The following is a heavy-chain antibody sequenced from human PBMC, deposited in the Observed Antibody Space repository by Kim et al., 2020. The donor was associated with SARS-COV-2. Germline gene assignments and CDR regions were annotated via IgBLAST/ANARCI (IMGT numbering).Heavy chain of an antibody. J-gene: IGHJ3*02. CDR1: GGSISSSSYY. CDR3: ARPYSSSWYSAFDI. V-gene: IGHV4-39*01. Sequence: SETLSLTCTVSGGSISSSSYYWGWIRQPPGKGLEWIGSIYYSGSTYYNPSLKSRVTISVDTSKNQFSLKLSSVTAADTAVYYCARPYSSSWYSAFDIWGQGTMVTVSS. CDR2: IYYSGST. D-gene: IGHD6-13*01.